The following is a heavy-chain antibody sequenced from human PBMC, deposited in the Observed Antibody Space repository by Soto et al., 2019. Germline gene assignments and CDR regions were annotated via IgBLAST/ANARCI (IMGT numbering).Heavy chain of an antibody. Sequence: SVKVSCKASGGTFSSYAISWVRQAPGQGLEWMGGIIPIFGTANYAQKFQGRVIMTEDSSTDTGYMELSSLRFEDTAVYYCAHAEGIGSAIMHFGPWGQGTQGTVSS. CDR1: GGTFSSYA. V-gene: IGHV1-69*13. J-gene: IGHJ5*02. CDR2: IIPIFGTA. CDR3: AHAEGIGSAIMHFGP. D-gene: IGHD2-2*01.